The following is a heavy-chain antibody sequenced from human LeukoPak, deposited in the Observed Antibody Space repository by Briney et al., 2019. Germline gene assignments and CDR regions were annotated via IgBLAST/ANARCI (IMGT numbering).Heavy chain of an antibody. D-gene: IGHD6-13*01. CDR3: ASLSSSWYPLFDY. CDR2: INHSGST. CDR1: GGSFSGYY. Sequence: SETLSLTCAVYGGSFSGYYWSWIRQPPGKRLEWIGEINHSGSTNYNPSLKSRVTISVDTSKNQFSLKLSSVTAADTAVYYCASLSSSWYPLFDYWGQGTLVTVSS. V-gene: IGHV4-34*01. J-gene: IGHJ4*02.